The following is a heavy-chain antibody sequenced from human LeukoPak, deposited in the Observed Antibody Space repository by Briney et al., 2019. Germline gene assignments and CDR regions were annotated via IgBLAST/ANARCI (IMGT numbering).Heavy chain of an antibody. Sequence: PSETLSLTCTVSGDSISSNYWSRIRQPPGKGLEWIGFIYYTGSTNYNPSLKSRVTISIDTSKNQFSLKLSSVTAADTAVYYCARGSGSPEYWGQGTLVTVSS. V-gene: IGHV4-59*01. J-gene: IGHJ4*02. CDR1: GDSISSNY. D-gene: IGHD1-26*01. CDR3: ARGSGSPEY. CDR2: IYYTGST.